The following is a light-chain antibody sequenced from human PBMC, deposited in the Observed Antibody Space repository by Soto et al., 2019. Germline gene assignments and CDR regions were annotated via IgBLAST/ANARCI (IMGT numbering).Light chain of an antibody. CDR2: EVS. CDR1: QRLLNNDGKTY. J-gene: IGKJ5*01. V-gene: IGKV2D-29*01. CDR3: LQSLQLPVT. Sequence: DILLTQTPHSLSVIPGQAASISRTSAQRLLNNDGKTYLFWYLQKAGQPPQLLIYEVSKRYSGVPDRFSGSGSGTDFTLQISRVAAEDVGTYYCLQSLQLPVTFGQGTRLDIK.